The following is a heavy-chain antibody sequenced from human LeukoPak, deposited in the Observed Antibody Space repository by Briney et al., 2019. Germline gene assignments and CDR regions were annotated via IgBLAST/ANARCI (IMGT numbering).Heavy chain of an antibody. V-gene: IGHV4-34*01. CDR2: INYSGST. CDR3: ARVGGITMIVVLIGDAFDI. Sequence: SETLSLTCAVYGGSFSGYYWSWIRQPPGKGLEWIGEINYSGSTNYNPSLKSRVTISVDTSKNQFSLRLSSVTAADTAVYYCARVGGITMIVVLIGDAFDIWGQGTMVTVSS. CDR1: GGSFSGYY. D-gene: IGHD3-22*01. J-gene: IGHJ3*02.